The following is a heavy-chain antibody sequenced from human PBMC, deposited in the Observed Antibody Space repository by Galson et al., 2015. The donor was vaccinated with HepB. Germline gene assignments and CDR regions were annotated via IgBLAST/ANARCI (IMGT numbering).Heavy chain of an antibody. CDR2: ISSGGAK. CDR1: GFSFMSHS. Sequence: SLRLSCAASGFSFMSHSMNWVRHSPGKGLEWLAYISSGGAKYYAGSARGRFTISRDNAKKSMYLHMSSLRVEDTAVYYCARNPASYDYYNMDVWGQGTTVTVSS. D-gene: IGHD3-16*01. CDR3: ARNPASYDYYNMDV. J-gene: IGHJ6*02. V-gene: IGHV3-48*01.